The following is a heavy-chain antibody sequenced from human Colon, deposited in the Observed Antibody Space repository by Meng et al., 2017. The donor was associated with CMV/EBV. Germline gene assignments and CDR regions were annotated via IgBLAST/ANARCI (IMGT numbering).Heavy chain of an antibody. Sequence: GQQKKAGAGVKGPGASVKVSCKTSGYTFSDYYMHWVRQAPGQGLEWMGWIRSDGSATNYAQKFRGRVTMTRDASVSTAYMELSGLTSDDTAVYFCVRSSGWSLFDYWGPGALVTVSS. CDR3: VRSSGWSLFDY. D-gene: IGHD6-19*01. J-gene: IGHJ4*02. V-gene: IGHV1-2*02. CDR2: IRSDGSAT. CDR1: GYTFSDYY.